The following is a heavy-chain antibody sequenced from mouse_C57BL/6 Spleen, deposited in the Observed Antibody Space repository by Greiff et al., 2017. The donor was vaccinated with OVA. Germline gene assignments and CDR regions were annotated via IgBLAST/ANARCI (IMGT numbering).Heavy chain of an antibody. CDR3: TRALTGTRENYFDY. V-gene: IGHV5-9-1*02. D-gene: IGHD4-1*01. CDR2: ISSGGDYI. CDR1: GFTFSSYA. Sequence: DVKLVESGAGLVKPGGSLKLSCAASGFTFSSYAMSWVRQTPEKRLEWVAYISSGGDYIYYADTVKGRFTISRDNARNTLYLQMSSLKSEDTAMYYCTRALTGTRENYFDYWGQGTTLTVSS. J-gene: IGHJ2*01.